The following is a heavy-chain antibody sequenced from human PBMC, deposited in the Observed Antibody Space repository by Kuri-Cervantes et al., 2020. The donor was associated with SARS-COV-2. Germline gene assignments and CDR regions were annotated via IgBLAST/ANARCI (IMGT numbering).Heavy chain of an antibody. Sequence: ASVKVSCKASGYTFTSYYMHWVRQAPGQGLEWMGIINPSGGSTSYAQKFQGRVTITADKSTSTAYMELSSLRSEDTAVYYCARESGSYPENWFDPWGQGTLVTVSS. CDR3: ARESGSYPENWFDP. CDR1: GYTFTSYY. D-gene: IGHD1-26*01. V-gene: IGHV1-46*01. CDR2: INPSGGST. J-gene: IGHJ5*02.